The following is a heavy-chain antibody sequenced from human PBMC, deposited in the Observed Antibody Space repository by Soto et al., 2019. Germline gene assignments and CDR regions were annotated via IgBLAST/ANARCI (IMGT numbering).Heavy chain of an antibody. CDR3: AKVRWFGELSPAAFDY. D-gene: IGHD3-10*01. V-gene: IGHV3-23*01. CDR1: GFTFSSYA. Sequence: GSLRLSCAASGFTFSSYAMAWVRQAPGKGLEWVSAMSGSGESTYYTDSVKGRFTISRDDSKNTLYLQMNSLRAEDTAVYYCAKVRWFGELSPAAFDYWGQGTLVTVSS. CDR2: MSGSGEST. J-gene: IGHJ4*02.